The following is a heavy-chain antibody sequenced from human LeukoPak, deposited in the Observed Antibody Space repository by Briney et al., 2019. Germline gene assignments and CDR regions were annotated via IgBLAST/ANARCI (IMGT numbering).Heavy chain of an antibody. CDR1: GGSISSYY. CDR2: IYTSGST. V-gene: IGHV4-4*07. D-gene: IGHD3-22*01. Sequence: SETLSLTCTVAGGSISSYYWSWVRQPAGEGLEWIGRIYTSGSTNYNPSLKSRVTMSVDTSKNQFSLKTGSVAAADTAVYYCARDWYYDSSGYYYYYYYYMDVWGKGTAVTVSS. CDR3: ARDWYYDSSGYYYYYYYYMDV. J-gene: IGHJ6*03.